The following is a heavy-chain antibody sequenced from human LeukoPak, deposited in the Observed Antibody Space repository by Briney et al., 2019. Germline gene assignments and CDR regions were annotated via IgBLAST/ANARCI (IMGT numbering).Heavy chain of an antibody. V-gene: IGHV3-48*01. J-gene: IGHJ5*02. D-gene: IGHD2-8*01. CDR2: ISSSSSTI. CDR3: AKYATRLKDWFDP. Sequence: GGSLRLSCAASGFTFSSYSMNWVRQAPGKGLEWVSYISSSSSTIYYADSVKGRFTISRDNSKNTLYLQMISLRAEDTAVYYCAKYATRLKDWFDPWGQGTLVTVSS. CDR1: GFTFSSYS.